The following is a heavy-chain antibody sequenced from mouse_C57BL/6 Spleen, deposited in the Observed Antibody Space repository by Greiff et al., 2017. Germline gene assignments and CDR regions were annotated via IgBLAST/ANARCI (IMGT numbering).Heavy chain of an antibody. CDR2: IDPETGGT. D-gene: IGHD1-1*01. CDR3: TKPPFITTVVADY. Sequence: LQESGAELVRPGASVTLSCKASGYTFTDYEMHWVKQTPVHGLEWIGAIDPETGGTDYNQKFKGKAILTADKSSSTAYMELRSLTSEDSAVYYCTKPPFITTVVADYWGKGTTLTVSS. J-gene: IGHJ2*01. V-gene: IGHV1-15*01. CDR1: GYTFTDYE.